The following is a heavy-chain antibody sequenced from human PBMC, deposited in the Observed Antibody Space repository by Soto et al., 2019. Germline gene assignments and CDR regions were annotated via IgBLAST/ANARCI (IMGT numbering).Heavy chain of an antibody. CDR2: IYYTGST. D-gene: IGHD1-1*01. Sequence: QVQLQESGPGLVKPSETLSLTCTVSGGSISSDYWMWIRQPPGKGLEWIGYIYYTGSTNYNPSLKSRVTISLETSKKQFSLKLKSVTAADTAVYYCARWNIRRFDYWGQGTLVTVSS. CDR1: GGSISSDY. V-gene: IGHV4-59*08. CDR3: ARWNIRRFDY. J-gene: IGHJ4*02.